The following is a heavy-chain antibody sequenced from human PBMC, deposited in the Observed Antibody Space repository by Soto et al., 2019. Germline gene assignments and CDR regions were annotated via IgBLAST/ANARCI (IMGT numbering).Heavy chain of an antibody. CDR3: AKDHGGSGSYYRDYFDY. Sequence: QVQLVESGGGVVQPGRSLRLSCAASGFTFSSYGMHWVRQAPGKGLEWVAVISYDGSNKYYADSVKGRFTISRDNSKNTLYLQMNSLRAEDTAVYYCAKDHGGSGSYYRDYFDYWGQGTLVTVSS. CDR2: ISYDGSNK. V-gene: IGHV3-30*18. J-gene: IGHJ4*02. D-gene: IGHD3-10*01. CDR1: GFTFSSYG.